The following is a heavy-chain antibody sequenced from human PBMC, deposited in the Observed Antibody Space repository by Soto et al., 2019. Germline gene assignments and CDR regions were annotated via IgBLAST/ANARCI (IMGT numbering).Heavy chain of an antibody. CDR3: ARGDGAVGAAIDI. Sequence: PGGSLRLSCVVSGFTFSGHYMNWVRQAPGKGLQWVAYISSRSSAINYADPVKGRFTISRDNAKNSVFLHMTSLTAEDTGVYFCARGDGAVGAAIDIWGQGTLVTVSS. CDR2: ISSRSSAI. V-gene: IGHV3-48*04. J-gene: IGHJ4*02. D-gene: IGHD2-15*01. CDR1: GFTFSGHY.